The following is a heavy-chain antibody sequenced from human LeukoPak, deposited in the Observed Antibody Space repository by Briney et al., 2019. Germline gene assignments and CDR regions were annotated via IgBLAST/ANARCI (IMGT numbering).Heavy chain of an antibody. CDR2: IYYSGST. Sequence: SETLSLTCTVSGGSISGGGYYWSWIRQHPGKGLEWIGYIYYSGSTYYNPSLKSRVTISVDTSKNQFSLKLSSVTAADTAVYYCARGSLVPAAMFDYWGQGTLVTVSS. D-gene: IGHD2-2*01. CDR3: ARGSLVPAAMFDY. J-gene: IGHJ4*02. V-gene: IGHV4-31*03. CDR1: GGSISGGGYY.